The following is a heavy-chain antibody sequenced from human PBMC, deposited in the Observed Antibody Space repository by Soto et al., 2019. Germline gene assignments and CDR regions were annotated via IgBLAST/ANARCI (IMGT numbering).Heavy chain of an antibody. CDR3: ARVRGGEGTNWFDP. J-gene: IGHJ5*02. V-gene: IGHV4-31*03. Sequence: QVQLQESGPGLVKPSETLSLTCSVSGASISSSAHYLGWIRQHPGTGMDWIGCIHYSGITYYNPPLTSRMTISLDMPKNQFALKLSSVTAADTAVYYCARVRGGEGTNWFDPWGQGTLVTVSS. D-gene: IGHD2-21*01. CDR2: IHYSGIT. CDR1: GASISSSAHY.